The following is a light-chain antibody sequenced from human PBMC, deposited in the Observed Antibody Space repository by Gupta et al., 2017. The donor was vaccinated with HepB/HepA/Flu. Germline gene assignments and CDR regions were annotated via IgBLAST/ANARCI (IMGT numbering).Light chain of an antibody. CDR2: DTS. CDR1: TGVVTSGHY. Sequence: QAVVTQEPSLTVSPGGTVPLTCGSSTGVVTSGHYPYWFQQRPGQAPRTLIYDTSNKNSWTPARFSGSLLGGKAALTLSGAQPEDEADYYCLLSYSGVRVFGGGTKLTVL. CDR3: LLSYSGVRV. J-gene: IGLJ2*01. V-gene: IGLV7-46*01.